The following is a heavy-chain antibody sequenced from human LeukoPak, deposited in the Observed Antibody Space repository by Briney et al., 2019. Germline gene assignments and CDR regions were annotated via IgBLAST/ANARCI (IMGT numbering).Heavy chain of an antibody. V-gene: IGHV3-7*01. CDR3: ARVSQGRYGDV. Sequence: GGSLRLSCAASRFTFGSSWMSWVRQAPGKGLEWVASINQDGGQKYYVDSVKGRFTISRDNAKNSLYLQMNNLRAEDTAVYYCARVSQGRYGDVWGKGTTVTVSS. CDR1: RFTFGSSW. D-gene: IGHD6-19*01. CDR2: INQDGGQK. J-gene: IGHJ6*04.